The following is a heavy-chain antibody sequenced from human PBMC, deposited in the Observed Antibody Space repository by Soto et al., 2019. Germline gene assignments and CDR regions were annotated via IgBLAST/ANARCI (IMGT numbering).Heavy chain of an antibody. D-gene: IGHD5-12*01. CDR2: IYSVGST. CDR1: GFTVSSNY. Sequence: EVQLVESGGGLVQPGGSLRLSCAASGFTVSSNYMRWVRQAPGKGLEWVSVIYSVGSTYYADSVKGRFTISRHNSKNTLYLQMNSLRAEDTAVYYCYWGGYDYGGKRNYYYYYMDVWGKGTTVTVSS. CDR3: YWGGYDYGGKRNYYYYYMDV. V-gene: IGHV3-53*04. J-gene: IGHJ6*03.